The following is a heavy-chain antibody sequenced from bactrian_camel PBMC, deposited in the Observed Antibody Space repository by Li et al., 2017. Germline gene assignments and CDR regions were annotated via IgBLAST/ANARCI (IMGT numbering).Heavy chain of an antibody. CDR1: GLTFSSHY. J-gene: IGHJ4*01. V-gene: IGHV3S29*01. CDR2: ADMGGDTI. CDR3: AAGTRIIVGDYCDGITN. Sequence: QLVESGGGLVQPGGSLRLSCAASGLTFSSHYMSWVRHVPGKGLEWVSTADMGGDTIYYTDSVKGRFTASRDNAKNTLYLQMNSLTPDDTAMYYCAAGTRIIVGDYCDGITNWGQGTQVTVS. D-gene: IGHD4*01.